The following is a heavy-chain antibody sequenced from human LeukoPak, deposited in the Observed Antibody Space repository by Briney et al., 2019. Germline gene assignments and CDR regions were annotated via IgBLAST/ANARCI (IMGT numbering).Heavy chain of an antibody. J-gene: IGHJ4*02. Sequence: GGSLRLSCAASGFTFSSYAMSWVRQAPGKGLEWVSSISSSSSYIYYADSVKGRFTISRDNAKNSLYLQMNSLRAEDTAVYYCARRSVGGYDFDYWGQGTLVTVSS. CDR1: GFTFSSYA. V-gene: IGHV3-21*01. D-gene: IGHD5-12*01. CDR3: ARRSVGGYDFDY. CDR2: ISSSSSYI.